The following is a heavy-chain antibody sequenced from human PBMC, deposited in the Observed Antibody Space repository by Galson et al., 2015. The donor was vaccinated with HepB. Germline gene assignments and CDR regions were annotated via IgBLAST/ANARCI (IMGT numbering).Heavy chain of an antibody. J-gene: IGHJ6*02. V-gene: IGHV3-9*01. CDR1: GFIFDDYG. Sequence: SLRLSCAASGFIFDDYGMHWVRQAPGKGLEWVSGISWNSGSIDYADSVKGRFTISRDNAKNPLYLQMNSLRAEDTALYYCAKDYTAMIRGPDVWGQGTTVTVSS. D-gene: IGHD5-18*01. CDR3: AKDYTAMIRGPDV. CDR2: ISWNSGSI.